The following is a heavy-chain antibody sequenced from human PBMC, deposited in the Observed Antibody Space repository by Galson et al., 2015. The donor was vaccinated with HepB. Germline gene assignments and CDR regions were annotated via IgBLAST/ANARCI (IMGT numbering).Heavy chain of an antibody. Sequence: SLRLSCAASGFTFSSYGMHWVRQAPGKGLEWVAVISYDGSNKYYADSVKGRFTITRDNSKNTLYLQMSSMRAEDTAVYYCAKEGVAAAGTVVGNFDYWGQGTLVTVSS. CDR3: AKEGVAAAGTVVGNFDY. CDR1: GFTFSSYG. V-gene: IGHV3-30*18. D-gene: IGHD6-13*01. CDR2: ISYDGSNK. J-gene: IGHJ4*02.